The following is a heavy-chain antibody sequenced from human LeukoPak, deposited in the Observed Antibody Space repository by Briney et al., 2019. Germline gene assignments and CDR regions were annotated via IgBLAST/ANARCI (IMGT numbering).Heavy chain of an antibody. Sequence: GGSLRLSCAASGFTFSSYSMNWVRQAPGKGLEWVSSISSSSSYIYYADSVKGRFTISRDNAKNSLYLQMNSLRAEDTAVCYCARDQVATIDYWGQGTLVTVSS. V-gene: IGHV3-21*01. CDR2: ISSSSSYI. CDR1: GFTFSSYS. D-gene: IGHD5-12*01. CDR3: ARDQVATIDY. J-gene: IGHJ4*02.